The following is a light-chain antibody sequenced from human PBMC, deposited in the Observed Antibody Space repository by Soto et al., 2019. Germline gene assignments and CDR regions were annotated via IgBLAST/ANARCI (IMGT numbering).Light chain of an antibody. CDR3: QQSYGTPPWT. CDR1: QSINTY. V-gene: IGKV1-39*01. J-gene: IGKJ1*01. CDR2: AAS. Sequence: DIQMTQSPSSLSASIGDRITITCRASQSINTYLNWYQQEPGKAPKLLIYAASSLQSGVPSRFSGGGSWTDFTLTITSLQPEDFATYYCQQSYGTPPWTFGQGTKVDIK.